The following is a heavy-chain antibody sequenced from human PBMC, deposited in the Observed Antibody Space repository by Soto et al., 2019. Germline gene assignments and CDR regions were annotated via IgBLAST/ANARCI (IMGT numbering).Heavy chain of an antibody. Sequence: VSCKASGGTFSSYAISWVRQAPGQGLEWMGGIIPIFGTANYAQKFQGRVTITADKSTSTAYMELSSLRSEDTAVYYCARPHCSGGSCYYPYYYYGMDVWGQGTTVTVSS. D-gene: IGHD2-15*01. CDR3: ARPHCSGGSCYYPYYYYGMDV. J-gene: IGHJ6*02. CDR1: GGTFSSYA. CDR2: IIPIFGTA. V-gene: IGHV1-69*06.